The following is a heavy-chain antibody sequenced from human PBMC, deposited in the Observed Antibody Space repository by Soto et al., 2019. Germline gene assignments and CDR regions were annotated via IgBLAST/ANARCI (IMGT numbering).Heavy chain of an antibody. CDR2: IDPSDSYT. CDR1: GYSFTSYW. CDR3: ASTPRAYYYGMDV. V-gene: IGHV5-10-1*01. J-gene: IGHJ6*02. Sequence: GESLKISCKGCGYSFTSYWISWVRQMPGKGLEWMGRIDPSDSYTNYSPSFQGHVTISADKSISTAYLQWSSLKASDTAMYYCASTPRAYYYGMDVWGQGTTVTVSS.